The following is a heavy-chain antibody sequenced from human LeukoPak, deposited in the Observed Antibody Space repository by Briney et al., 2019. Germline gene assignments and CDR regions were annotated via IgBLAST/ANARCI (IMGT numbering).Heavy chain of an antibody. CDR2: VHHSGSS. D-gene: IGHD6-19*01. CDR3: ARSSGWYGAYYFDY. CDR1: GDAISSNYW. V-gene: IGHV4-4*02. Sequence: PSETLSLTCAVSGDAISSNYWWTWVRQPPGKGLEWIGEVHHSGSSNYNPSLKSRVTISIDKSENQFSLRLSSVSAADTAVYYCARSSGWYGAYYFDYWGQGTLVTVSS. J-gene: IGHJ4*02.